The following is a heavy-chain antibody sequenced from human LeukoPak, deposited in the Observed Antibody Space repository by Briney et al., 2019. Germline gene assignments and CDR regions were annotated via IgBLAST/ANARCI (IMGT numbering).Heavy chain of an antibody. J-gene: IGHJ4*02. D-gene: IGHD4-23*01. CDR2: MNPNSGNT. Sequence: ASVKVSCKASGYTFTSYDINWVRQATGQGLEWMGRMNPNSGNTGYAQKFQGRVTMTRNTSISTAYMELSSLRSEDTAVYYCARGPNVFYGGNSRGRLDYWGQGTLVTVSS. CDR3: ARGPNVFYGGNSRGRLDY. V-gene: IGHV1-8*01. CDR1: GYTFTSYD.